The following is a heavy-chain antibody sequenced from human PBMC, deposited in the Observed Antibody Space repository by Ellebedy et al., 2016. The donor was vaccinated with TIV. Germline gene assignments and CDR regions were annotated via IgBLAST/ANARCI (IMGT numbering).Heavy chain of an antibody. J-gene: IGHJ4*02. CDR3: ARDHYSTVVTLDDY. Sequence: GGSLRLXXVASGFTFSSYSMNWVRQAPGKGLEWVSYISSSSSTIYYADSVKGRFTISRDNAKDSRYLQMNSLRAEDTAVYYCARDHYSTVVTLDDYWGQGTLVTVSS. V-gene: IGHV3-48*04. CDR2: ISSSSSTI. D-gene: IGHD4-23*01. CDR1: GFTFSSYS.